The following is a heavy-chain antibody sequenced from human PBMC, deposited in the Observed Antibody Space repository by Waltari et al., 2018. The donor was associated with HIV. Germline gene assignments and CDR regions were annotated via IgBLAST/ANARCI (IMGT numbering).Heavy chain of an antibody. CDR1: GGTFSSYA. J-gene: IGHJ6*02. V-gene: IGHV1-69*04. Sequence: QVQLVQSGAEVKKPGSSVKVSCKASGGTFSSYAISWVRPAPGHGLEWMGRIIPILGIANYAQKFQGRVTITADKSTSTAYMELSSLRSEDTAVYYCARRAALSSNYYYYYGRDVWGQGTTVTVSS. CDR2: IIPILGIA. D-gene: IGHD4-4*01. CDR3: ARRAALSSNYYYYYGRDV.